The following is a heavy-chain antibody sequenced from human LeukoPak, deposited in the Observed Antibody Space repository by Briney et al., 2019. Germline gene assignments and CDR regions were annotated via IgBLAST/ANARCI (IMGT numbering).Heavy chain of an antibody. J-gene: IGHJ4*02. CDR2: INPNSGGT. CDR3: ARDQETGITIFGVVPLDY. D-gene: IGHD3-3*01. Sequence: ASVKVSCKASGYSFTGYYIYWVRQAPGQGLEWMGWINPNSGGTNYAQTFQGRVTMTRDTSISTAYMELSRLISDDTAVYYCARDQETGITIFGVVPLDYWGQGTLVTVSS. CDR1: GYSFTGYY. V-gene: IGHV1-2*02.